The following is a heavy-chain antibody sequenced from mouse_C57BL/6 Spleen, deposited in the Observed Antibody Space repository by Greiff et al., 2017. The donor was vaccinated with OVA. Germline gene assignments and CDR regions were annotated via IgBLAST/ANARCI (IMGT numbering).Heavy chain of an antibody. CDR2: IDPETGGT. J-gene: IGHJ4*01. V-gene: IGHV1-15*01. Sequence: VQLQQSGAELVRPGASVTLSCKASGYTFTDYEMHWVKQTPVHGLEWIGAIDPETGGTAYNQKFKGKAILTADKSSSTAYMELRSLTSEDSAVYYCTVYYAMDYWGQGTSVTVSS. CDR1: GYTFTDYE. CDR3: TVYYAMDY.